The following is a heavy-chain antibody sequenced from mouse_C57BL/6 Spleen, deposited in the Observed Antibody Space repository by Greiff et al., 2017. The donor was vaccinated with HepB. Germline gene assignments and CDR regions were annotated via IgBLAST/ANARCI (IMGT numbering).Heavy chain of an antibody. V-gene: IGHV1-82*01. J-gene: IGHJ1*03. Sequence: QVQLQQSGPELVKPGASVKISCKASGYAFSSSWMNWVKQRPGKGLEWIGRIYPGDGDTNYNGKFKGKATLTADKSSSTAYMQRSSLTSEDSAVYFCARYAPYSNYWYFDVWGTGTTVTVSS. CDR2: IYPGDGDT. D-gene: IGHD2-5*01. CDR3: ARYAPYSNYWYFDV. CDR1: GYAFSSSW.